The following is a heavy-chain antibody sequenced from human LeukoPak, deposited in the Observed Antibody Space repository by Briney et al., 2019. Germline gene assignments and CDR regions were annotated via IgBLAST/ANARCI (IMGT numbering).Heavy chain of an antibody. Sequence: GGSLRLSCAASGFTFSSYEMNWVRQAPGKGLEWVSYISSSGSTIYYADSVKGRFTISRDNAKNSLYLQMNSLRAEDTAVYYCARGRSITMVRGVISDYWGQGTLVTVSS. CDR2: ISSSGSTI. CDR3: ARGRSITMVRGVISDY. CDR1: GFTFSSYE. J-gene: IGHJ4*02. D-gene: IGHD3-10*01. V-gene: IGHV3-48*03.